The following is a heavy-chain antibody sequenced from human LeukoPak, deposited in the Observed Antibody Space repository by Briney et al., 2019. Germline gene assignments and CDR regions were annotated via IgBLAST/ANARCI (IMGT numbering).Heavy chain of an antibody. D-gene: IGHD1-26*01. CDR2: FDPEDDET. CDR1: GYTLSKLS. J-gene: IGHJ4*02. CDR3: ARESGGRTGGKTFDY. V-gene: IGHV1-24*01. Sequence: ASVKVSCKVSGYTLSKLSMHWVRQAPGKGLEWMGGFDPEDDETIYAQKFQGRVTMTEDTSTDTAYMELSSLRSEDTAVYFCARESGGRTGGKTFDYWGQGTLVTVSS.